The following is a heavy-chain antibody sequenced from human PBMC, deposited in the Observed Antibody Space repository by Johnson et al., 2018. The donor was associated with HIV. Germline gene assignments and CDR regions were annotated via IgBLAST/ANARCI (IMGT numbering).Heavy chain of an antibody. CDR2: IYSGGST. V-gene: IGHV3-66*04. Sequence: VQLVESGGGLVQPGGSLRLSCAASGFTVSSNYMSWVRQAPGKGLEWVSVIYSGGSTYYTDSVKGRFTISRDNSKNTVYLQMNSLRAEDTAVYYCARHAGGDFTYGLFQHWGRGTLVTVSS. CDR3: ARHAGGDFTYGLFQH. J-gene: IGHJ1*01. CDR1: GFTVSSNY. D-gene: IGHD4-17*01.